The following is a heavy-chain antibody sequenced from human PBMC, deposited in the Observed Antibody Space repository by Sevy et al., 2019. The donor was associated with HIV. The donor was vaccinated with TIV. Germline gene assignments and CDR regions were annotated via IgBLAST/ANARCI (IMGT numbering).Heavy chain of an antibody. D-gene: IGHD6-19*01. V-gene: IGHV3-30-3*01. J-gene: IGHJ4*02. CDR2: ISYDGSNK. Sequence: GGSLRLSCAASGFTFSSYAMHWVRQAPGKGLEWVAVISYDGSNKYYTDSAKGRYTISRHNSKNTLYLQTNSRGAEDTAEYYCARDAGGGWPFRDFDYWGSGTLVTVSS. CDR1: GFTFSSYA. CDR3: ARDAGGGWPFRDFDY.